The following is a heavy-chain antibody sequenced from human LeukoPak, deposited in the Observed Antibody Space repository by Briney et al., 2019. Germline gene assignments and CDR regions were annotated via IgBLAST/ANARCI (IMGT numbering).Heavy chain of an antibody. D-gene: IGHD6-19*01. V-gene: IGHV3-30*02. CDR3: AKADISSGCLDS. J-gene: IGHJ4*02. Sequence: PGGTLRLSCAASGFTFSSYGMHWVRQAPGKGLEWVAFIRYDGSNKYYADSVKGRFTISRDNSKNTLYLQITSLRAEDTAVYYCAKADISSGCLDSWGQGTLVTVSS. CDR2: IRYDGSNK. CDR1: GFTFSSYG.